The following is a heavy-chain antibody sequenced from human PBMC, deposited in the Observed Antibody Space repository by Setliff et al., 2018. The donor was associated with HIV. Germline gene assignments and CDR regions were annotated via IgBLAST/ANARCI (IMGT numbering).Heavy chain of an antibody. Sequence: SETLSLTCTVSGGSISTSYWNWIRQPPGKGLEWIAYIYISGTTNYNPSLKSRVTISLDTSKNQFSLKLSSVTAADTAGCYCARGLSFYDPGGFDYWGQGTLVTVSS. CDR3: ARGLSFYDPGGFDY. CDR2: IYISGTT. CDR1: GGSISTSY. D-gene: IGHD3-22*01. J-gene: IGHJ4*02. V-gene: IGHV4-4*09.